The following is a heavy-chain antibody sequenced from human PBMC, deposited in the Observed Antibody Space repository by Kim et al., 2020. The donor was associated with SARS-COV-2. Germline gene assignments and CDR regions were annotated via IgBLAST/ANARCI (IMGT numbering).Heavy chain of an antibody. J-gene: IGHJ4*02. D-gene: IGHD6-19*01. CDR2: IVPYIGST. CDR1: GYTFNGYS. V-gene: IGHV1-2*06. Sequence: ASVKVSCKASGYTFNGYSIRWVRQAPGQGLEWLGRIVPYIGSTDYAQKFQGRLTVTADASITTAYMELSSLRSDDTAVYFCARGGCGSGRRVDYLDHGAQ. CDR3: ARGGCGSGRRVDYLDH.